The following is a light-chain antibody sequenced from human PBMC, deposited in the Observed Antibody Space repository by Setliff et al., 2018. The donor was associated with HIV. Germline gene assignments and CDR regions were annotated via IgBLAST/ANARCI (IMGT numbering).Light chain of an antibody. CDR2: QAT. Sequence: SVLTQPASVSGSPGQSITISCTGTSSDVGRYNLVSWYQQHPGKAPKLMIYQATKRPSGVSNRFSGSKSGNTASLTISGLQAEDEVDYYCCSNTGSNTYVFGTGTKVTVL. V-gene: IGLV2-23*01. CDR1: SSDVGRYNL. J-gene: IGLJ1*01. CDR3: CSNTGSNTYV.